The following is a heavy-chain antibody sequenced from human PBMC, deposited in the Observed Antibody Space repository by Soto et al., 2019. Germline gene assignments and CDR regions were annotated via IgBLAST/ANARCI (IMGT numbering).Heavy chain of an antibody. J-gene: IGHJ4*02. V-gene: IGHV3-74*01. CDR2: INPDGSAT. Sequence: GGSLRLSCAASGFTFSSYWMHWVRQAPGKGLVWVSRINPDGSATNYAGSVKGRFTISRDNAKSTLYLQMNSLRAEDTAVFYCGRGGSDSPMAPGYWGQGTLVTVSS. CDR3: GRGGSDSPMAPGY. D-gene: IGHD5-18*01. CDR1: GFTFSSYW.